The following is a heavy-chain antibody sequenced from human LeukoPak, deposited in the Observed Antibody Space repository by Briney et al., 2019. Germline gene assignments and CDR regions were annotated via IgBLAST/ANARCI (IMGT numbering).Heavy chain of an antibody. V-gene: IGHV4-59*01. D-gene: IGHD3-10*01. Sequence: PSETLSPTCTVSGGSISRYYWSWIRQPPGKGLGWVWYIYYSGSTNHNPSLKSRVTISVDTSKNQFSLKLSSVTAADTAVYYCARVGGNYYGSGSYNWFNPWGQGTLVTVSS. J-gene: IGHJ5*02. CDR2: IYYSGST. CDR3: ARVGGNYYGSGSYNWFNP. CDR1: GGSISRYY.